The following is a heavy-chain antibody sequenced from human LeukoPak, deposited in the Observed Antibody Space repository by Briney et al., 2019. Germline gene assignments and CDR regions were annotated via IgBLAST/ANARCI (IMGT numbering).Heavy chain of an antibody. V-gene: IGHV1-18*01. Sequence: VASVKVSCKASGYTFTSYGISWVRQAPGQGLEWMGWISAYSGDTNYAQKLQGRVTMTTDTSTSTAYMELRSLRSDDTAVYYCARGGPAPHRITLIVVASSTDAFDIWGQGTMVTVSS. CDR2: ISAYSGDT. J-gene: IGHJ3*02. CDR3: ARGGPAPHRITLIVVASSTDAFDI. CDR1: GYTFTSYG. D-gene: IGHD3-22*01.